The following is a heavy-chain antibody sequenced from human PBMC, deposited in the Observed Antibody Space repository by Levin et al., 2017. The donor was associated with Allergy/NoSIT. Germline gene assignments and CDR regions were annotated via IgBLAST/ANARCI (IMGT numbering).Heavy chain of an antibody. CDR3: ARDAPRASHFDY. CDR1: GGSISSYY. Sequence: SQTLSLTCTVSGGSISSYYWSWIRQPPGKGLEWIGYIYYSGSTIYNPSLKSRVTISVDTSKKQFSLKLRSVTAADTAVYYCARDAPRASHFDYWGQGTLVTVSS. J-gene: IGHJ4*02. V-gene: IGHV4-59*01. CDR2: IYYSGST.